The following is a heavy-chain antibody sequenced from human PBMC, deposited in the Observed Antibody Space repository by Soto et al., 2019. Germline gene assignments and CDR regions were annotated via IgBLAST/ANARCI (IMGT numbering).Heavy chain of an antibody. CDR2: IKMDAGEK. CDR3: ARVGTYYGSGSPYYSDY. CDR1: GFTFGSYW. Sequence: GGSLRLSCAASGFTFGSYWMSWVRQAPGKGLEWLATIKMDAGEKKYVDSVKGRFTMSRDNAKNSLYLQMNSLRAEDTAVYYCARVGTYYGSGSPYYSDYWGQGTLVTVSS. V-gene: IGHV3-7*01. J-gene: IGHJ4*02. D-gene: IGHD3-10*01.